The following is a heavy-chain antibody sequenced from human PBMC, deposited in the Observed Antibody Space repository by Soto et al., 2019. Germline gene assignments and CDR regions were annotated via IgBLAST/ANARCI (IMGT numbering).Heavy chain of an antibody. V-gene: IGHV4-59*08. Sequence: QVQLQESGPGLLKPSETLSLTCTVSYASINNYHWTWIRQPPGKGLEWIAYIYYTGTTNFNPSLKSRATISMHTSKNQSSLRLRSVTASDTAVYYCATLRGLGEVSPYFDSWGQGRMVIVSS. D-gene: IGHD3-10*01. CDR1: YASINNYH. CDR3: ATLRGLGEVSPYFDS. J-gene: IGHJ4*02. CDR2: IYYTGTT.